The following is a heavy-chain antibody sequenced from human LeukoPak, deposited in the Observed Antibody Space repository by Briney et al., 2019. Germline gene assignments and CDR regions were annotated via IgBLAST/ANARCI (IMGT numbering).Heavy chain of an antibody. Sequence: SGTLSLTCAVSGGSISSNNWWSGVGQPPGKGLEWMGEIFHSGSTNYNPSLKSRVTISVDKSKNQFSLKLNSVTAADTAVYYCARAESRGSVCYPYWGQGTLVTVSS. V-gene: IGHV4-4*02. CDR3: ARAESRGSVCYPY. D-gene: IGHD6-25*01. CDR2: IFHSGST. CDR1: GGSISSNNW. J-gene: IGHJ4*02.